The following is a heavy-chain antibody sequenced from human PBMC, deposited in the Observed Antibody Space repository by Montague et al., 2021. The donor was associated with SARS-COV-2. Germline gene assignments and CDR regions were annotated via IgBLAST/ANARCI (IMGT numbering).Heavy chain of an antibody. Sequence: SETLSLTCSVSGGSISGHYWSWIRQPPGKGLEWIGNFDHSGNTKYNPSLKSRATISVDTSKNQFALRLSSVIAADTAVYYCAREFRIELWQTNWYFGLWGRGTLVTVSS. CDR2: FDHSGNT. D-gene: IGHD3-16*01. CDR3: AREFRIELWQTNWYFGL. CDR1: GGSISGHY. V-gene: IGHV4-59*11. J-gene: IGHJ2*01.